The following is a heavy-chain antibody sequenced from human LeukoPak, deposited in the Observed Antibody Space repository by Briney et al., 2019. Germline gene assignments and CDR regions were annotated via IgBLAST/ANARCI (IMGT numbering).Heavy chain of an antibody. CDR3: VRHSYARSGYYSRPYYFDY. J-gene: IGHJ4*02. Sequence: SETLSLTCAVYGGSSSGYYWSWIRQPPGKGLEWIGEINHGGSANYNPSLNSRVTISVDTSKNQFSLKLSSVTAADTAVYYCVRHSYARSGYYSRPYYFDYWGQGTLVTVSS. CDR2: INHGGSA. V-gene: IGHV4-34*01. D-gene: IGHD3-22*01. CDR1: GGSSSGYY.